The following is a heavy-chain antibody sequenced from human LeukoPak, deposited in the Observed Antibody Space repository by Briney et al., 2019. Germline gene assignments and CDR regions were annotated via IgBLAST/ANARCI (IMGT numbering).Heavy chain of an antibody. CDR1: GSSLTELS. V-gene: IGHV1-24*01. J-gene: IGHJ4*02. CDR2: FDVIDAKT. D-gene: IGHD5-18*01. CDR3: AAGRPYSLLDY. Sequence: ASVKVSCTVSGSSLTELSLYWVRQAPGKGLEWMGGFDVIDAKTFYAQKFQGRVTMTEDSSTDTAYLELSSLRSDDTAFYYCAAGRPYSLLDYWGQGTLLTVSS.